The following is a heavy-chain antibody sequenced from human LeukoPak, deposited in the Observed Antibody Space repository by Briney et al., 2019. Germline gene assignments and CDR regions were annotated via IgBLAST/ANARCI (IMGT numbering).Heavy chain of an antibody. CDR3: AKVYGAYYYYYMDV. J-gene: IGHJ6*03. D-gene: IGHD4-17*01. CDR1: GFTFGSYA. V-gene: IGHV3-23*01. Sequence: PGGSLRLSCAASGFTFGSYAMSWVRQAPGKGLEWVSAISGSGGSTYYADSVKGRFTISGDNSKNTLYLQMNSLRAEDTAVYYCAKVYGAYYYYYMDVWGKGTTVTVSS. CDR2: ISGSGGST.